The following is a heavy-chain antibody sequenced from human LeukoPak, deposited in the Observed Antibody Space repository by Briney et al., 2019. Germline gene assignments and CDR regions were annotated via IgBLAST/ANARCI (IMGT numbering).Heavy chain of an antibody. J-gene: IGHJ5*02. CDR2: ITSIFGTG. Sequence: PGASLKVSCKASGVSFSNSVISWVRQAPGQGLEWMGGITSIFGTGNYAQKFQDRVTITADESTNTAYMELRNLRSEDTAVYYCARDQSLGEFWSGGGWFDPWGQGTLVTVSS. CDR3: ARDQSLGEFWSGGGWFDP. V-gene: IGHV1-69*01. CDR1: GVSFSNSV. D-gene: IGHD3-3*01.